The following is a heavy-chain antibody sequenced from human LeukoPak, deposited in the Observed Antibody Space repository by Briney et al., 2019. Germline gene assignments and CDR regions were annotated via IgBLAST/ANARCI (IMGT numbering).Heavy chain of an antibody. J-gene: IGHJ5*02. D-gene: IGHD2-2*01. V-gene: IGHV4-34*01. CDR1: GGSFSGYY. CDR2: INHSGST. CDR3: ARDIVVAPAAISWFDP. Sequence: SETLSLTCAVYGGSFSGYYWSWIRQPPGKGLEWIGEINHSGSTNYNPSLKSRVTISVDTSKNQFSLKLSSVTAADTAVYYCARDIVVAPAAISWFDPWGQGTLVTVSS.